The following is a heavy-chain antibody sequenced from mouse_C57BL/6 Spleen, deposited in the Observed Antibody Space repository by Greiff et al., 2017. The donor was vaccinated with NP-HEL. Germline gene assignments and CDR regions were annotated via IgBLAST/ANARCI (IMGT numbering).Heavy chain of an antibody. V-gene: IGHV1-55*01. CDR3: ARDGADYVWFAY. Sequence: QVHVKQPGAELVKPGASVKMSCKASGYTFTSYWITWVKQRPGQGLEWIGDIYPGSGSTNYNEKFKSKATLTVDTSSSTAYMQLSSLTSEDSAVYYCARDGADYVWFAYWGQGTLVTVSA. J-gene: IGHJ3*01. D-gene: IGHD2-4*01. CDR2: IYPGSGST. CDR1: GYTFTSYW.